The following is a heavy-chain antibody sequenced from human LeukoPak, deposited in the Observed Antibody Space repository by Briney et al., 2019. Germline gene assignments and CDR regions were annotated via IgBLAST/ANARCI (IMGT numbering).Heavy chain of an antibody. Sequence: GGSLRLSCAASGFTFSNAWMSWVRQAPGKGLEWVGRIKSKTDGGTTDYAAPVKGRFTIPRDDSKNTLYLQMNSLKTEDTAVYYCTTLIPGYSSSWYPLYYYYYMDVWGKGTTVTVSS. CDR2: IKSKTDGGTT. CDR1: GFTFSNAW. V-gene: IGHV3-15*01. CDR3: TTLIPGYSSSWYPLYYYYYMDV. D-gene: IGHD6-13*01. J-gene: IGHJ6*03.